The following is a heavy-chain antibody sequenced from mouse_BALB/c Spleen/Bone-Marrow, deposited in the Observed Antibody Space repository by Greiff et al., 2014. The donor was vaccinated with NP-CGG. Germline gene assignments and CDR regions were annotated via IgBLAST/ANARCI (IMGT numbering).Heavy chain of an antibody. V-gene: IGHV14-3*02. CDR2: IDPANGDT. Sequence: EVQLQQSGAELVKPGASVKLSCTASGFNIKDTFMRWVKQRPEQGLEWIGRIDPANGDTKYDPKFQGKASITADTYSNTAYLQLSSLTSEDTAVYYCTKPSFYYGSSYWYFDVWGAGTTVAVSS. J-gene: IGHJ1*01. D-gene: IGHD1-1*01. CDR1: GFNIKDTF. CDR3: TKPSFYYGSSYWYFDV.